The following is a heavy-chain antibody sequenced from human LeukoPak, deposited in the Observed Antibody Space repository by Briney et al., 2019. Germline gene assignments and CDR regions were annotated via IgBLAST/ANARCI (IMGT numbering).Heavy chain of an antibody. CDR2: IYYSGNP. CDR1: GGSISGNSYY. Sequence: PSETLSLTCTVSGGSISGNSYYWGWIRQPPGKGLEWVGSIYYSGNPFYNPSLKSRVTISVDTSKNQFSLRLDSVTAADTALYYCASQLHSTGYNTGFIDYWGPGTVVTVSS. D-gene: IGHD3/OR15-3a*01. V-gene: IGHV4-39*01. J-gene: IGHJ4*02. CDR3: ASQLHSTGYNTGFIDY.